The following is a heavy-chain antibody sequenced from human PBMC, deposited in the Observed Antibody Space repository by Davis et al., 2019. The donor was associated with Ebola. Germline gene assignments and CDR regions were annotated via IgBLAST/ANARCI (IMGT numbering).Heavy chain of an antibody. J-gene: IGHJ6*02. D-gene: IGHD6-6*01. CDR3: ARERGSSSSTYYYYYGMDV. CDR1: GGSFSGYY. Sequence: SETLSLTCAVYGGSFSGYYWRWIRQPPGKGLEWIGEINHSGSTNYNPSLKSRVTISVDTSKNQFSLKLSSVTAADTAVYYCARERGSSSSTYYYYYGMDVWGQGTTVTVSS. CDR2: INHSGST. V-gene: IGHV4-34*01.